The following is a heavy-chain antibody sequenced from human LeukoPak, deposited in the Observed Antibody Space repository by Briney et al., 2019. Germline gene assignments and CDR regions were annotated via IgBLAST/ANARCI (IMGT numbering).Heavy chain of an antibody. Sequence: PGGSLRLSCAASGFTFSSYEMNWVRQARGKGLEWVSYISSSGSTIYYADSVKGRFTISRDNAKNSLYLQMNSLRAEDTAVYYCARVPIAGTGSYFDYWGQGTLVTVSS. V-gene: IGHV3-48*03. CDR2: ISSSGSTI. CDR3: ARVPIAGTGSYFDY. D-gene: IGHD2-15*01. J-gene: IGHJ4*02. CDR1: GFTFSSYE.